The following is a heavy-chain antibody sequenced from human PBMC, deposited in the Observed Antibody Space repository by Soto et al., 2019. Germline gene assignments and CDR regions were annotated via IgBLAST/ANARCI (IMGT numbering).Heavy chain of an antibody. Sequence: QVQLQQSGAGLLKPSETLSLTCAVYGESFSGYIWTWIRQTPGKGLQWIGQINHSGSASYNPSLKRRVTIPVHTSNSQFSLELSSLTAADTAVYYCARGLITGSHYSGGWYYFDSWGQGTQVTVSS. D-gene: IGHD6-19*01. V-gene: IGHV4-34*01. J-gene: IGHJ4*02. CDR1: GESFSGYI. CDR2: INHSGSA. CDR3: ARGLITGSHYSGGWYYFDS.